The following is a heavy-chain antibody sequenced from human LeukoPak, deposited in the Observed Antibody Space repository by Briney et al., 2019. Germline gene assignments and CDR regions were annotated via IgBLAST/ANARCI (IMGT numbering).Heavy chain of an antibody. Sequence: GGSLRLSCAASGFTFSSYWMSWVRQAPGKGLEWVANIKQDGSEKYYVDSMKGRFTISRDNAKNSLYLQMNSLRAEDTAVYYCARDSIAAAIDYWGQGTLVTVSS. D-gene: IGHD6-13*01. V-gene: IGHV3-7*01. J-gene: IGHJ4*02. CDR2: IKQDGSEK. CDR3: ARDSIAAAIDY. CDR1: GFTFSSYW.